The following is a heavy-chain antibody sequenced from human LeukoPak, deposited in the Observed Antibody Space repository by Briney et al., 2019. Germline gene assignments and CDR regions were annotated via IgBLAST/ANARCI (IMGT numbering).Heavy chain of an antibody. CDR3: AKDQTVAVAGPFDN. Sequence: PGGSLRLSCTASGFTFNNFAMSWVRRAPGKGLEWVSGISGSAVSTFYADSVKGRFTISRDNSKTTLYLHMDSLRVEDTAVYYCAKDQTVAVAGPFDNWGQGTLVTVSS. CDR2: ISGSAVST. CDR1: GFTFNNFA. D-gene: IGHD6-19*01. J-gene: IGHJ4*02. V-gene: IGHV3-23*01.